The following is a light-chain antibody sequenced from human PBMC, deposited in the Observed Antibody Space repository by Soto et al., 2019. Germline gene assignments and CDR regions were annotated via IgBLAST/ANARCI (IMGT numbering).Light chain of an antibody. J-gene: IGLJ3*02. CDR3: CSYAGSSTWV. V-gene: IGLV2-23*01. CDR1: TSDVGSYNL. Sequence: QSALTQPASVSRSPGQSITISCTGTTSDVGSYNLVSWYQHHPGKAPKLMIYEGSKRPSGVSNRFSGSKSGNTASLTISGLQAEDEADYYCCSYAGSSTWVFGGGTKVTVL. CDR2: EGS.